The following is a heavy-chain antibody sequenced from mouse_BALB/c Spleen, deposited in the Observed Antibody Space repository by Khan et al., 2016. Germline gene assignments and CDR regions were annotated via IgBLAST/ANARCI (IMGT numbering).Heavy chain of an antibody. CDR3: VRVRFGNHYYGMDY. CDR2: ISDCGNYT. Sequence: EVELVESGGGLVKPGGSLKLSCAASGFTFSAYYMYWVRQTPEKRLEWVATISDCGNYTYYPDSVKGRFTISRDNDKNNLYLQLSSLKSEATAMYYCVRVRFGNHYYGMDYWGQGTSVTVSS. V-gene: IGHV5-4*02. CDR1: GFTFSAYY. J-gene: IGHJ4*01. D-gene: IGHD2-1*01.